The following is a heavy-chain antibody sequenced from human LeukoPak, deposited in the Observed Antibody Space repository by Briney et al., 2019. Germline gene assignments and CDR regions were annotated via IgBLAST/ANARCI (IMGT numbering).Heavy chain of an antibody. Sequence: SGGSLRLSCAASGFIFSSYGMHWVRQAPGKGLEWVAFIRYDGSNKYYADSVKGRFTISRDNSKNTLYLQMNSLRAEDTAVYYCATSAEYCSSTSCPRLFDYWGQGTLVTVSS. CDR1: GFIFSSYG. V-gene: IGHV3-30*02. CDR3: ATSAEYCSSTSCPRLFDY. D-gene: IGHD2-2*01. J-gene: IGHJ4*02. CDR2: IRYDGSNK.